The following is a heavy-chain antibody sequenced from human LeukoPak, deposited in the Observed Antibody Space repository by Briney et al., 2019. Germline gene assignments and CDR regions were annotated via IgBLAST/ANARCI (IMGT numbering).Heavy chain of an antibody. J-gene: IGHJ6*02. CDR3: ARAPISGGYYYYYGMDV. D-gene: IGHD3-16*01. CDR1: GFTFSSYS. Sequence: PGGSLRLSCAASGFTFSSYSMNWVRQAPGKGLEWVSSISSSSSYIYYADSVKGRFTISRDNAKNSLYLQMNSLRAEDTAVYYCARAPISGGYYYYYGMDVWGQGTTVTVSS. CDR2: ISSSSSYI. V-gene: IGHV3-21*01.